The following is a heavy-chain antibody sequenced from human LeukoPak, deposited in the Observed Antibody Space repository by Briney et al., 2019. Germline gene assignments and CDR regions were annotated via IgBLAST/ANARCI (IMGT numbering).Heavy chain of an antibody. D-gene: IGHD2-21*01. Sequence: SETLSLTCTVSGGSISSSSYYWGWIRQPPGKGLEWIGSIYYSGSTYYNPSLKSRVTISVDTSKNQFSLKLSSVTAADTAVYYCARTYCGGRMFCYYYYMDVWGKGTTVTISS. CDR1: GGSISSSSYY. CDR2: IYYSGST. V-gene: IGHV4-39*07. CDR3: ARTYCGGRMFCYYYYMDV. J-gene: IGHJ6*03.